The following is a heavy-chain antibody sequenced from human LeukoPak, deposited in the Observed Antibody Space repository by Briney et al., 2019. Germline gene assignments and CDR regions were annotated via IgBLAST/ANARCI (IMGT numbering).Heavy chain of an antibody. CDR2: IKQGGSEK. V-gene: IGHV3-7*01. CDR3: ARDKGDYYDSSGYYDY. J-gene: IGHJ4*02. CDR1: GFTFSSYC. Sequence: PGGSLRLSCAASGFTFSSYCMSWVRQAPGKGLEWVANIKQGGSEKYYMDSVKGRFTISRDTAKNSLYLQMNSLRAEDTAVYYCARDKGDYYDSSGYYDYWGQGTLVTVSS. D-gene: IGHD3-22*01.